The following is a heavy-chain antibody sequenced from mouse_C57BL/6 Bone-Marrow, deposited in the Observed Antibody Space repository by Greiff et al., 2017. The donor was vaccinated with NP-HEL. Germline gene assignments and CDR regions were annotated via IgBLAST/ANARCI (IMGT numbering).Heavy chain of an antibody. D-gene: IGHD2-2*01. Sequence: EVQLQQSGPELVKPGASVKIPCKASGYTFTDYNMDWVKQSHGKSLEWIGDITPNNGGTIYNQKFKGKATLTVDKSSSTAYMELRSLTSEDTAVYYCARRGFMVTTAMDYWGQGTSVTVSS. CDR1: GYTFTDYN. V-gene: IGHV1-18*01. J-gene: IGHJ4*01. CDR3: ARRGFMVTTAMDY. CDR2: ITPNNGGT.